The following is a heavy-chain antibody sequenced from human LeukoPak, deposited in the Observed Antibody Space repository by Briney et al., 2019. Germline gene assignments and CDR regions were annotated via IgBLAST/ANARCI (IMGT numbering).Heavy chain of an antibody. CDR3: ARASPLTLYGDYLDY. CDR1: GYTFTSYD. V-gene: IGHV1-8*01. CDR2: MNPNSGNT. J-gene: IGHJ4*02. Sequence: ASVKVSCKASGYTFTSYDINWVRQATGQGLEWMGWMNPNSGNTGYAQKFQGRVTMTRNTSISTAYMELSRLRSDDTAVYYCARASPLTLYGDYLDYWGQGTLVTVSS. D-gene: IGHD4-17*01.